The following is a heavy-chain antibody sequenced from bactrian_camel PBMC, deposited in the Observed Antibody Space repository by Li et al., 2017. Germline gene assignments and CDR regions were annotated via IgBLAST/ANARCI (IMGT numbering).Heavy chain of an antibody. Sequence: HVQLVESGGGSVQAGGSLRLSCAASGYTGSIRCMGWFRQAPGKEREFVSRIDSVGTITYADSVKGRFTISRDNSKNTLYLQMNSLKTDDTAVYYCRGIFGNFCGTTYWGQGTQVT. J-gene: IGHJ4*01. CDR3: RGIFGNFCGTTY. D-gene: IGHD7*01. V-gene: IGHV3S53*01. CDR2: IDSVGTI. CDR1: GYTGSIRC.